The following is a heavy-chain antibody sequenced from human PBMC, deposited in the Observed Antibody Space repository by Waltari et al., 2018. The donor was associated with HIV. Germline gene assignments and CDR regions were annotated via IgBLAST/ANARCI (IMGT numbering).Heavy chain of an antibody. Sequence: QVQLQESGPGLVKPSGTLSLTCAVSGGSISSSNWWSWVRQPPGKGQEWIGEIYHSGSTNYNPSLKSRVTISVDKSKNQFSLKLSSVTAADTAVYYCARDRAHFGYCSSTSCLSRRGDAFDIWGQGTMVTVSS. CDR3: ARDRAHFGYCSSTSCLSRRGDAFDI. CDR2: IYHSGST. D-gene: IGHD2-2*01. J-gene: IGHJ3*02. CDR1: GGSISSSNW. V-gene: IGHV4-4*02.